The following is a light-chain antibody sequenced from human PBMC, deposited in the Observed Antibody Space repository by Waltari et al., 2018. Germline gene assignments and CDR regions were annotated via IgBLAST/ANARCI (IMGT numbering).Light chain of an antibody. CDR3: GTWDASLGGI. CDR2: ENN. V-gene: IGLV1-51*02. J-gene: IGLJ1*01. Sequence: QSVLPQPPSVSAAPGQTVTISCSADSSKIGHNYISWYQHFPGTAPKLLIYENNRRPSGIPDRFSGSKSGTSATLGITGLQTGDEADYYCGTWDASLGGIFGTGTKVTVL. CDR1: SSKIGHNY.